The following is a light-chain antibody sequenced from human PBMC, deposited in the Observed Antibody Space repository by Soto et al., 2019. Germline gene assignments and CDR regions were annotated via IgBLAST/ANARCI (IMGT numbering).Light chain of an antibody. V-gene: IGKV3-20*01. J-gene: IGKJ4*01. Sequence: EVVLTQSPGTLSLSPGERATLSCRASQSVTSNYLAWHQQKPGQAPRLLIYDASSRATGIPDRFSGSGSGTDFTLTISRLEPEDFAVYYCQQCGSAPLTFGGGTKVDIK. CDR1: QSVTSNY. CDR2: DAS. CDR3: QQCGSAPLT.